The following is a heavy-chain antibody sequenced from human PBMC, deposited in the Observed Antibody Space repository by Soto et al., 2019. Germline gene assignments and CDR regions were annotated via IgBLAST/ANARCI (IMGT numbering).Heavy chain of an antibody. V-gene: IGHV1-18*01. CDR2: IIAINGTT. CDR1: GGTFSSYA. CDR3: AIVLRFLEWPDGMDV. D-gene: IGHD3-3*01. Sequence: ASVKVSCKASGGTFSSYAISWVRQAPGQGLEWMGWIIAINGTTNYAQKLQGRVTMTTDKSTSTAYMELRSLRSDDTAVYYCAIVLRFLEWPDGMDVWGQGTTVTVSS. J-gene: IGHJ6*02.